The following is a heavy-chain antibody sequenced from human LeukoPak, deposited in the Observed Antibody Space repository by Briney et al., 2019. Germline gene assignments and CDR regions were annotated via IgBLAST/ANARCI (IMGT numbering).Heavy chain of an antibody. V-gene: IGHV4-31*03. CDR1: GGSISSGGYY. Sequence: SQTLSLTCTVSGGSISSGGYYWSWIRQHPGKGLEWIGYIYYSGSTYYNPSLKSRVTISVDTSKNQFSLKLSSATAADTAVYYCARGTSHLYDYSNYLAYGMDVWGQGTTVTVSS. CDR2: IYYSGST. D-gene: IGHD4-11*01. CDR3: ARGTSHLYDYSNYLAYGMDV. J-gene: IGHJ6*02.